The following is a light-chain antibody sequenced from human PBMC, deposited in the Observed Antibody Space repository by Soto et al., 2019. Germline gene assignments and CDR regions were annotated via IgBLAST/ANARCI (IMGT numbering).Light chain of an antibody. J-gene: IGKJ1*01. CDR2: GAS. CDR3: KQYGSSPKT. Sequence: EIVLTQSPGTLSLSPGERATLSCRASQSVSSSYLAWYQQKPGQAPRLLIYGASSRATGIPDRFSGSGSGKAFTITISRLEPEDFAVYYCKQYGSSPKTFGQGTKVEIK. CDR1: QSVSSSY. V-gene: IGKV3-20*01.